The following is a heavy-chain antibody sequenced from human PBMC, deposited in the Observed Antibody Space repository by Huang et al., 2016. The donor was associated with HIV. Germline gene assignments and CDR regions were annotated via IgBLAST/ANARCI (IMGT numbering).Heavy chain of an antibody. V-gene: IGHV1-2*02. Sequence: QVQLVQSGAEVKRPGASVKVSCKASGDTITDYYMHWVRPAPGQGLEWMGWINPNSGATNFAQKLQGRVTLTTDSSLPTAYMELNSLRSDDTAVYYCARGELDIVTSDPYYFDRWGPGTLVTVSS. J-gene: IGHJ4*02. CDR3: ARGELDIVTSDPYYFDR. CDR1: GDTITDYY. CDR2: INPNSGAT. D-gene: IGHD1-26*01.